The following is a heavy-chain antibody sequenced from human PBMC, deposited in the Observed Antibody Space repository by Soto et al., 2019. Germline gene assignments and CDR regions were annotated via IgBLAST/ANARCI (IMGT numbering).Heavy chain of an antibody. V-gene: IGHV4-59*01. CDR2: ISYTGNP. J-gene: IGHJ4*02. D-gene: IGHD3-22*01. CDR3: SRINYENDXTSDH. Sequence: ETLSLTCNVSGGSISRYYWSWIRQPPGKGMEWIGYISYTGNPNYNPSLKSRVAMSVDTSKNQFSLRLSYVTAADTAVYYCSRINYENDXTSDHWGQGTLVTVTS. CDR1: GGSISRYY.